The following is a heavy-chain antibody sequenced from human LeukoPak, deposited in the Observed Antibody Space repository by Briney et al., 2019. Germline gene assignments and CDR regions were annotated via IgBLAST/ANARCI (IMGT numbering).Heavy chain of an antibody. J-gene: IGHJ4*02. V-gene: IGHV3-33*08. D-gene: IGHD1-26*01. CDR1: GLSFSDSG. CDR3: ATEGPDGTYSYFHH. Sequence: GRSLRLSCEVSGLSFSDSGMHWVRQAPGKGLEWVAALWSDESIKYYADPVKGRFTISRDNSKKTVWLQMDSLTVEDTALYYCATEGPDGTYSYFHHWGQGTLVIVSS. CDR2: LWSDESIK.